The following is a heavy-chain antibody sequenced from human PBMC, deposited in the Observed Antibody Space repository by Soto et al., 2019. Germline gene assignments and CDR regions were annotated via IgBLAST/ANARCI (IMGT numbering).Heavy chain of an antibody. V-gene: IGHV4-61*01. D-gene: IGHD3-3*01. CDR1: GGSVSSGSYY. CDR2: IYYSGST. Sequence: SETLSLTXTVSGGSVSSGSYYWSWIRQPPGKGLEWIGYIYYSGSTNYNPSLKSRVTISVDTSKNQFSLKLSSVTAADTAVYYSARVLQDYDFWSGYLQEWGQGTLVTVSS. J-gene: IGHJ4*02. CDR3: ARVLQDYDFWSGYLQE.